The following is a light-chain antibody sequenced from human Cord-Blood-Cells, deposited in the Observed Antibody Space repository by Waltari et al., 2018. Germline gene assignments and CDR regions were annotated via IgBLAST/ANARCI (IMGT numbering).Light chain of an antibody. J-gene: IGLJ1*01. V-gene: IGLV4-69*01. CDR2: LNSEGSH. Sequence: QLVLTQSPSASASLGASVKLTCTLSSGHSSYAIAWHQQQPETGPRYLMKLNSEGSHSKGDVIADRFCGSSWGAERYLTIASLQSEDEADYCCQTWGSGIRVFGTGTKVTVL. CDR1: SGHSSYA. CDR3: QTWGSGIRV.